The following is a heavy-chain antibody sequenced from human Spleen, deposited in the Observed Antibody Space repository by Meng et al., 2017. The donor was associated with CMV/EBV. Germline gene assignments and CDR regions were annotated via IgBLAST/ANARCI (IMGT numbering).Heavy chain of an antibody. CDR2: ISSSSSTI. J-gene: IGHJ4*02. V-gene: IGHV3-48*04. CDR1: GFTFSSYS. D-gene: IGHD2-2*01. Sequence: GESLKISCAASGFTFSSYSMNWVRQDPGKGLEWVSYISSSSSTIYYADSVKGRFTISRDNAKNSLYLQMNSLRAEDTAVYYCARLYCSSTSCYNYFDYWGQGTLVTVSS. CDR3: ARLYCSSTSCYNYFDY.